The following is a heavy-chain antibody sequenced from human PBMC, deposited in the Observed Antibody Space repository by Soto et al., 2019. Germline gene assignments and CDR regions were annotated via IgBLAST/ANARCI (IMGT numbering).Heavy chain of an antibody. V-gene: IGHV1-69*13. Sequence: SVKVSCKASGGTFSSYAISWVRQAPGQGLEWMGGIIPIFGTANYAQKFQGRVTITADESTSTAYTELSSLRSEDTAVYYCASSITMIGHFDYWGQGTLVTVSS. CDR2: IIPIFGTA. D-gene: IGHD3-22*01. CDR3: ASSITMIGHFDY. J-gene: IGHJ4*02. CDR1: GGTFSSYA.